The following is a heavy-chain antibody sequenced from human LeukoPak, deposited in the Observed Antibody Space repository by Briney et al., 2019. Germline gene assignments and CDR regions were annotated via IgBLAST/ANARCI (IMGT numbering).Heavy chain of an antibody. J-gene: IGHJ5*02. V-gene: IGHV1-69*05. Sequence: SVKVSCKASGVTFSNYAISWVRQAPGQGLEWMGGIIPIFGTANYAQKFQGRVTFTRNTSISTAYMELSSLRSEDTAVYYCARAPSIAARRGSWFDPWGQGTLVTVSS. CDR3: ARAPSIAARRGSWFDP. CDR1: GVTFSNYA. CDR2: IIPIFGTA. D-gene: IGHD6-6*01.